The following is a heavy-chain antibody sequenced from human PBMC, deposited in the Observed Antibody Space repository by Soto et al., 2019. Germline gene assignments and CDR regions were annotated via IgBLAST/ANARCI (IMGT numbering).Heavy chain of an antibody. CDR2: ISAYNGNT. Sequence: VQLVQSGAEVKKPGESLKISCKGSGYSFTSYGISWVRQAPGQGLEWMGWISAYNGNTNYAQKLQGRVTMTTDTSTSTAYMELRSLRSDDTAVYYCAREHYDYVWGSYRYPFGYWGQGTLVTVSS. CDR3: AREHYDYVWGSYRYPFGY. D-gene: IGHD3-16*02. V-gene: IGHV1-18*01. CDR1: GYSFTSYG. J-gene: IGHJ4*02.